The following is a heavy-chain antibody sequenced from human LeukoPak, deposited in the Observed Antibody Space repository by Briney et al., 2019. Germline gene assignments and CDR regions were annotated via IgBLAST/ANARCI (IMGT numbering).Heavy chain of an antibody. CDR3: ATGPCSVGSCYSVAYFQH. Sequence: GASVKVSFKVSGYTLTELSMPWVRQAPGKGLEWKGGFDPEDGETIYAQKFQGRVIITEDTSTDTAYMELSSLRSEDTAVYYCATGPCSVGSCYSVAYFQHWGQGTLVTVSS. V-gene: IGHV1-24*01. CDR2: FDPEDGET. D-gene: IGHD2-15*01. J-gene: IGHJ1*01. CDR1: GYTLTELS.